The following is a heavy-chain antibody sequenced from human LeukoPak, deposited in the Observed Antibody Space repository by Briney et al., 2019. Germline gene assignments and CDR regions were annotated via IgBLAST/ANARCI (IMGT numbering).Heavy chain of an antibody. CDR3: ARGRSYGPMYYHYYYMDV. V-gene: IGHV4-4*07. Sequence: SETLSLTCTVSGGSISSYYWSWIRQPAGKGLEWIGRIYTSGSTNYNPSLKSRVTMSVDTSKNQFPLKLSSVTAADTAVYYCARGRSYGPMYYHYYYMDVWGKGTTVTISS. CDR1: GGSISSYY. D-gene: IGHD5-18*01. J-gene: IGHJ6*03. CDR2: IYTSGST.